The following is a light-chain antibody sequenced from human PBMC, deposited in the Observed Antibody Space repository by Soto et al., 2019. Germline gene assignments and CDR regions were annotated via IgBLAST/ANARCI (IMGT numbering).Light chain of an antibody. CDR1: SSDVGGYNY. J-gene: IGLJ1*01. V-gene: IGLV2-14*01. CDR3: SSYPSSSQV. Sequence: QSVRTQPASVSGSPGQSITISCTGTSSDVGGYNYVSWYQQHPGKAPKLMIYDVSNRPSGVSNRFSGSKSGNTASLTISGLQAEDGADYYSSSYPSSSQVSGPGTKVTVL. CDR2: DVS.